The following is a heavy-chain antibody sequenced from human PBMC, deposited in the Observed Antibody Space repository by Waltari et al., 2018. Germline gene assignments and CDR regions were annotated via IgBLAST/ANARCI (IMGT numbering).Heavy chain of an antibody. J-gene: IGHJ4*02. Sequence: QVQLVQSGAEVKKPGASVKVSCKASGYTFTSYYMHWVRQAPGQGLEWMGIINPSGGSTSYAQKFQGRVTMTRDTSTSTVYMELSSLRSEDTAVYYCASEGLGCGGSCYALFDYWGQGTLVTVSS. CDR2: INPSGGST. D-gene: IGHD2-15*01. V-gene: IGHV1-46*01. CDR3: ASEGLGCGGSCYALFDY. CDR1: GYTFTSYY.